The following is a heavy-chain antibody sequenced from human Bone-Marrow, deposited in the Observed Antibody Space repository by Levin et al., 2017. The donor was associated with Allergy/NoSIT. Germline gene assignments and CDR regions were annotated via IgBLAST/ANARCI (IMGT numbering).Heavy chain of an antibody. Sequence: RGESLKISCKASGGTFNTQAISWVRQAPGQGLEWMGGIIPIFGAPMYALELQDRLTITADESTNTAHMELTNLTSADTAMFYCARGRGSYWFFDLWGRGTLVSVSS. V-gene: IGHV1-69*01. CDR2: IIPIFGAP. J-gene: IGHJ2*01. CDR3: ARGRGSYWFFDL. D-gene: IGHD5-12*01. CDR1: GGTFNTQA.